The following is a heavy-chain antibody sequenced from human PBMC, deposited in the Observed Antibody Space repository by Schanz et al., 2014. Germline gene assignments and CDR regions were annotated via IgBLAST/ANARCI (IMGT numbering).Heavy chain of an antibody. V-gene: IGHV3-23*01. D-gene: IGHD3-22*01. Sequence: EVQLLESGGGLVQPGGSLRLSCEASGFSFGNYGMSWVRQAPGKGLEWVSGFDAHDGRAYYADSAKGRFTISRDNAKNSLYLQMNSLRAEDTAVYYCARPPHDSSGYYPFDYWGQGTLXTVSS. CDR3: ARPPHDSSGYYPFDY. CDR2: FDAHDGRA. J-gene: IGHJ4*02. CDR1: GFSFGNYG.